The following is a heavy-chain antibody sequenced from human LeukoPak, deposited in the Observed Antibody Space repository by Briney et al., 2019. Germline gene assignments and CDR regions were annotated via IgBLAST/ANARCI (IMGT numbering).Heavy chain of an antibody. Sequence: ASVKVSCKASGYTFTSYDINWVRQATGQGLEWMGWMNPNGGNTGYAQKFQGRVTMTRNTSISTAYMELSSLRSEDTAVYYCARFGPRYDDAFDIWGQGTMVTVSS. CDR2: MNPNGGNT. D-gene: IGHD3-10*01. V-gene: IGHV1-8*01. J-gene: IGHJ3*02. CDR3: ARFGPRYDDAFDI. CDR1: GYTFTSYD.